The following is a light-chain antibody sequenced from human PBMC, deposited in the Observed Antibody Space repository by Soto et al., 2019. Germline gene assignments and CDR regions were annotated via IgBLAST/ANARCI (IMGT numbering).Light chain of an antibody. CDR2: GAS. J-gene: IGKJ1*01. CDR3: QQYNNCPPWT. CDR1: QSVSSN. Sequence: EIVMTQSPATLSVSPGERATLSCRASQSVSSNLAWYQQKPGQAPRLLIYGASTRATGIPASFSGSGSRTEFTLTISSLQSEHSVVYYCQQYNNCPPWTFGQGTKVEIK. V-gene: IGKV3-15*01.